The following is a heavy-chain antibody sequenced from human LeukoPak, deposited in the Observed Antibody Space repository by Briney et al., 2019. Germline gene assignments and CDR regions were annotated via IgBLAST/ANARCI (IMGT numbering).Heavy chain of an antibody. J-gene: IGHJ4*02. CDR3: ARASGWVDFDY. Sequence: ASVKVSCKASGYTFTSYDINWVRQATGQGLEWMGWMNPNSGNTGYAQKFQGRVTMTRNTSISTDYMELSSLRSEDTTVYYCARASGWVDFDYWGQGTLVTVSS. D-gene: IGHD6-19*01. CDR1: GYTFTSYD. CDR2: MNPNSGNT. V-gene: IGHV1-8*01.